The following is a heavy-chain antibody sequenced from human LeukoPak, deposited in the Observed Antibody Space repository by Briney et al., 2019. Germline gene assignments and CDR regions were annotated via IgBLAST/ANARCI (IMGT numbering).Heavy chain of an antibody. V-gene: IGHV1-2*02. CDR2: INPNSGGT. Sequence: ASVKVSCKASGYTFTAYYMQCVRQAPGQGLEWMGWINPNSGGTNYAQKFQGRVTMTRDTSISTVYMELSSLRSDDTAMYYCARDHDYWGQGTLVTVSS. CDR1: GYTFTAYY. J-gene: IGHJ4*02. CDR3: ARDHDY.